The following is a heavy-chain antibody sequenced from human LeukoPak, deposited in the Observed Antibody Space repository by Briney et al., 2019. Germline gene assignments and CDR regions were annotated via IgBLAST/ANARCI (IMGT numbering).Heavy chain of an antibody. CDR3: ATDSPLVVVTAGAFDI. Sequence: ASVKVSCKVSGYTLTELSMHWVRQAPGKGLEWMGGFDPEDGETIYAQKFQGRVTMTEDTSTDTAYMELSSLRTEDTAVYYCATDSPLVVVTAGAFDIWGQGTMVTVSS. D-gene: IGHD2-21*02. CDR1: GYTLTELS. CDR2: FDPEDGET. V-gene: IGHV1-24*01. J-gene: IGHJ3*02.